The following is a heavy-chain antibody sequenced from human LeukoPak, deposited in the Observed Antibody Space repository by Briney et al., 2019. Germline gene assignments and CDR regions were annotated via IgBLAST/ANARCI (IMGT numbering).Heavy chain of an antibody. V-gene: IGHV3-23*01. CDR1: GFTFSSYA. CDR2: ISGSGGST. J-gene: IGHJ4*02. Sequence: GGSLRLSCAASGFTFSSYAMSWVRQAPGKGMEWVSAISGSGGSTYYADSVKGRFTISRDNSKNTLYLQMNSLRAEDTAVYYCAKGLSHYGDYLAFDYWGQGTLVTVSS. D-gene: IGHD4-17*01. CDR3: AKGLSHYGDYLAFDY.